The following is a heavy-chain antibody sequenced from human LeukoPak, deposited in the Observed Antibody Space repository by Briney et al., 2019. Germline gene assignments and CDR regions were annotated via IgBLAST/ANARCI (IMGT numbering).Heavy chain of an antibody. Sequence: PGGSLRLSCAASGFTFSSYGMHWVRQAPSKGLEWVAVIWYDGSNKYYADSVKGRFTISRDNSKNTLYLQMNSLRAEDTAVYYCARDMAALATLIDYWGQGTLVTVSS. V-gene: IGHV3-33*01. CDR1: GFTFSSYG. CDR3: ARDMAALATLIDY. CDR2: IWYDGSNK. D-gene: IGHD5-24*01. J-gene: IGHJ4*02.